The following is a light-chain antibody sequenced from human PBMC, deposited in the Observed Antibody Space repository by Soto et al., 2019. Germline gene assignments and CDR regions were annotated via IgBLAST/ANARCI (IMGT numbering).Light chain of an antibody. Sequence: EIVMTQSPATLSVSPGQRVTLSCRASQSVGTSIAWYQQKPGQAPRLLIYGASTRATGVPARFSGSGSGTAFTLTISSLQSEDFANYYCQQYYNRPPFTFGQGTKLEIK. J-gene: IGKJ2*01. V-gene: IGKV3-15*01. CDR3: QQYYNRPPFT. CDR1: QSVGTS. CDR2: GAS.